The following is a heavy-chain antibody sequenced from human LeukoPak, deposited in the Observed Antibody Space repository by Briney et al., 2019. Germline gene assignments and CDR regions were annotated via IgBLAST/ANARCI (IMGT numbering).Heavy chain of an antibody. V-gene: IGHV4-39*07. CDR1: GGSISTNSYY. CDR3: ARGGSGTYYNWAGWFDP. D-gene: IGHD3-10*01. Sequence: PSETLSLTCTVSGGSISTNSYYWGWIRQPPGKGLKWIGSIYYSGSTYYNPSLRSRVTISVNTSKNQFSLKLNSVTAADTAVYFCARGGSGTYYNWAGWFDPWGQGTLVTVSS. J-gene: IGHJ5*02. CDR2: IYYSGST.